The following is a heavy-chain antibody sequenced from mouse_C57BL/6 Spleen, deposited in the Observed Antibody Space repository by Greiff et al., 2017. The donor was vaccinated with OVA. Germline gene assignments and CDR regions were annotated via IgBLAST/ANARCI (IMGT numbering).Heavy chain of an antibody. Sequence: QVQLKQPGAELVMPGASVKLSCKASGYTFTSYWMHWVKQRPGQGLEWIGEIDPSDSYTNYNQKFKGKSTLTVDKSSSTAYMQLSSLTSEDSAVYYCARWDYGDDYWGQGTTLTVSS. D-gene: IGHD2-13*01. CDR1: GYTFTSYW. CDR2: IDPSDSYT. CDR3: ARWDYGDDY. J-gene: IGHJ2*01. V-gene: IGHV1-69*01.